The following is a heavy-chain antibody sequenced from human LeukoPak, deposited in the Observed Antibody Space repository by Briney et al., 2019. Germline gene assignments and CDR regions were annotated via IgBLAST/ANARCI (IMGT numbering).Heavy chain of an antibody. CDR2: ISAYNGNT. V-gene: IGHV1-18*01. Sequence: ASVKVSCKASGYTFTSYGISWVRQAPGQGLEWMGWISAYNGNTNYAQKLQGRVTMTTDTSTSTAYMELRSLRSDDTAVYYCARLALEIYYYYGMDAWGQGTTVTVSS. J-gene: IGHJ6*02. CDR3: ARLALEIYYYYGMDA. CDR1: GYTFTSYG. D-gene: IGHD1-1*01.